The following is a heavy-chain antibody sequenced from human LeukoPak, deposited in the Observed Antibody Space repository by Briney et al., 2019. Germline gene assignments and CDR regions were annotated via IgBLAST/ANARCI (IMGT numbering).Heavy chain of an antibody. V-gene: IGHV3-43*02. CDR3: AKALARDYYDSSGSYCYYGMDV. Sequence: GGSLRLSCAASGFTFYDYAMHWVRQAPGKGLEWVSLISGDGGSTYYADSVKGRFTISRDNSKNSLYLQMNSLRTEDTALYYCAKALARDYYDSSGSYCYYGMDVWGQGTTVTVSS. D-gene: IGHD3-22*01. CDR1: GFTFYDYA. CDR2: ISGDGGST. J-gene: IGHJ6*02.